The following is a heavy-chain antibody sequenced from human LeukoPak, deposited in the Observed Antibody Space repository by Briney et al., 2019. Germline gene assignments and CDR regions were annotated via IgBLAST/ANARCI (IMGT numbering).Heavy chain of an antibody. Sequence: GGPLRLSCAASGFTFSTYWMHWVRQAPGKGLVWVSRIRSDGIATTYADSVKGRFTISRDNAKNTLYLQMNSLRAEDTAVYYCARADGSESDWYFDLWGRGTQVTVSS. D-gene: IGHD3-10*01. CDR1: GFTFSTYW. V-gene: IGHV3-74*01. CDR2: IRSDGIAT. CDR3: ARADGSESDWYFDL. J-gene: IGHJ2*01.